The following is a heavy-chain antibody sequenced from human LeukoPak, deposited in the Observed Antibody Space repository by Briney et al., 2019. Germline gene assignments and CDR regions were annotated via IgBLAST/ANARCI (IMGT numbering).Heavy chain of an antibody. J-gene: IGHJ3*02. CDR3: AKGGGSGTYRELKDAFDI. Sequence: GRSLRLSCAASGFTFSHYGMHWVRQAPGKGLEWVTIISYDGNNKYYTDSVKGRFTISRDNPKDTLFLQMNSLRAEDTAVYYCAKGGGSGTYRELKDAFDIWGLGTMVTVSS. D-gene: IGHD3-16*02. V-gene: IGHV3-30*18. CDR1: GFTFSHYG. CDR2: ISYDGNNK.